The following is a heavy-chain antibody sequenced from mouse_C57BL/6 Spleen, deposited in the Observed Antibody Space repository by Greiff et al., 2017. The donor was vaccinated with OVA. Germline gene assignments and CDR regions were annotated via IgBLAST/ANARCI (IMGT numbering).Heavy chain of an antibody. D-gene: IGHD1-1*01. J-gene: IGHJ4*01. CDR3: ASYGSLYAMDY. V-gene: IGHV1-42*01. CDR2: INPSTGGT. Sequence: DVQLQESGPELVKPGASVKISCKASGYSFTGYYMNWVKQSPEKSLEWIGEINPSTGGTTYNQKFKAKATLTVDKSSSTAYMQLKSLTSEDSAVYYCASYGSLYAMDYWGQGTSVTVSS. CDR1: GYSFTGYY.